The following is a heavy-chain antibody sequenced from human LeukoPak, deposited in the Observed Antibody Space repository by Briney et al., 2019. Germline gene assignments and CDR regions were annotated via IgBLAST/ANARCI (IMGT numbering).Heavy chain of an antibody. Sequence: ASVKVSCKASGYTFTGYYMHWVRQAPGQGLEWMGWINPNSGGTNYAQKFQGRVTMTRDTSISTAYMELSRLRSDDTAVYYCARDCGMIVVAGVDYWGQGTLVTVSS. CDR2: INPNSGGT. J-gene: IGHJ4*02. V-gene: IGHV1-2*02. CDR1: GYTFTGYY. D-gene: IGHD3-22*01. CDR3: ARDCGMIVVAGVDY.